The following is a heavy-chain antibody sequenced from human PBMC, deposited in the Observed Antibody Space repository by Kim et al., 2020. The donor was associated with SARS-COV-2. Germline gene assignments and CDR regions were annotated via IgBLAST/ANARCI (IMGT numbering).Heavy chain of an antibody. J-gene: IGHJ6*02. D-gene: IGHD3-10*01. CDR3: AKDLIGDSYGSGSYWMYYYYGMDV. V-gene: IGHV3-30*18. CDR1: GFTFSSYG. Sequence: GGSLRLSCAASGFTFSSYGMHWVRQAPGKGLEWVAVISYDGSNKYYADSVKGRFTISRDNSKNTLYLQMNSLRAEDTAVYYCAKDLIGDSYGSGSYWMYYYYGMDVWGQGTTVTVSS. CDR2: ISYDGSNK.